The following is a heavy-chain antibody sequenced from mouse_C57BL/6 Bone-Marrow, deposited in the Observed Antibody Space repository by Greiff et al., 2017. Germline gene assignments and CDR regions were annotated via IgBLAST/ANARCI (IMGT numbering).Heavy chain of an antibody. CDR3: TRRGLWPHYYAMDY. CDR2: ISSGGDYI. J-gene: IGHJ4*01. CDR1: GFTFSSYA. D-gene: IGHD1-1*02. Sequence: DVKLQESGEGLVKPGGSLKLSCAASGFTFSSYAMSWVRQPPEKRLEWVAYISSGGDYIYYADPVKGRFTISRDHARNTLYLQMSSLKSDDTAMYYCTRRGLWPHYYAMDYWGQGTSVTGSS. V-gene: IGHV5-9-1*02.